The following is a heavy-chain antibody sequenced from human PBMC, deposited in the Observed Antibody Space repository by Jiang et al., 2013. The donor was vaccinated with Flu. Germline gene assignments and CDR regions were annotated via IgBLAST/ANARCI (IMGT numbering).Heavy chain of an antibody. D-gene: IGHD5-18*01. V-gene: IGHV1-69*02. CDR2: IIPILGIA. Sequence: SWVRQAPGQGLEWMGRIIPILGIANYAQKFQGRVTITADKSTSTAYMELSSLRSEDTAVYYCAGVDTARDDYWGQGTLVTVS. J-gene: IGHJ4*02. CDR3: AGVDTARDDY.